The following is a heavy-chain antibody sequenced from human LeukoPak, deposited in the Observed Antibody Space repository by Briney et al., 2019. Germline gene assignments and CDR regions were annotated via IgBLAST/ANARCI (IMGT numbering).Heavy chain of an antibody. CDR2: IYYSGST. V-gene: IGHV4-30-4*01. CDR1: GGSISSGDYY. CDR3: ARARSYYDFWSANFDY. J-gene: IGHJ4*02. D-gene: IGHD3-3*01. Sequence: SETLSLTCTVSGGSISSGDYYWSWIRQPPGKGLEWIGYIYYSGSTYYNPSLKSRVTISVDTSKNQFSLKLSSVTAADTAVYYCARARSYYDFWSANFDYWGQGTLVTVSS.